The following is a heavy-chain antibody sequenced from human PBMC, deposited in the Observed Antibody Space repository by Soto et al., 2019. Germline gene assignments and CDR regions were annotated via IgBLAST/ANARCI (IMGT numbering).Heavy chain of an antibody. D-gene: IGHD4-17*01. CDR3: AKDTRYCDYVRWFDS. V-gene: IGHV3-23*01. CDR2: ITASGGRT. Sequence: EVHLLESAGGWVQPGGSLRLSCTASGFTFGSYAMTWVRQASGRGLEGVSGITASGGRTYYADSVKGRFTISRDNSKSTLYLQMNSLRAEDTALYYCAKDTRYCDYVRWFDSWGQGTLVTVSS. J-gene: IGHJ5*01. CDR1: GFTFGSYA.